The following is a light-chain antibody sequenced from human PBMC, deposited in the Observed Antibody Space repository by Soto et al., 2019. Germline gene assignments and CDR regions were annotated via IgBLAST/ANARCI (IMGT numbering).Light chain of an antibody. CDR2: TAS. V-gene: IGKV1-5*03. Sequence: DIQMTQSPSTLSASVGDRVTITCRASQSIDTSLAGYQQKPGKAPRLLIYTASNIQSGVPTRLSGSGSGTEFTLTNSSLLPDDLPTYYCQQHKSYPRTFGQGTKVEIK. CDR1: QSIDTS. J-gene: IGKJ1*01. CDR3: QQHKSYPRT.